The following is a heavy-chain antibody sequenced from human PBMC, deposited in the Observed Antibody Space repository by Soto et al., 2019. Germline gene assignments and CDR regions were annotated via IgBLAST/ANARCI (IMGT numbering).Heavy chain of an antibody. CDR2: LTAYDGKR. D-gene: IGHD4-17*01. Sequence: ASVKVSCNPSGYTFTTFAISWVGQSPVQVIEWMGCLTAYDGKRNFAQKFQDRLTMTMDISTSTGYMELSGLRSDDTAVYFCARGLTYGDFDYWGRGNQVT. CDR3: ARGLTYGDFDY. J-gene: IGHJ4*02. V-gene: IGHV1-18*01. CDR1: GYTFTTFA.